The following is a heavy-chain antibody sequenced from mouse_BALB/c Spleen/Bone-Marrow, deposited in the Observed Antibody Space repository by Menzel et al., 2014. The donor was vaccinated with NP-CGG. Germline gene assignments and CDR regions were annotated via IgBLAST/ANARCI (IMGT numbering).Heavy chain of an antibody. V-gene: IGHV5-6-2*01. CDR3: ARQDYGYDGGAMDY. J-gene: IGHJ4*01. Sequence: EVQLVESGGGLVKLGGSLELSWAASGFTFSSYYMSWVRQNPEKRLELVAAINRNGGSIYYPDTVQGRFTISRDNAKNTLYLQMSSLKSEDTALYYRARQDYGYDGGAMDYWGQGTSVTVSS. D-gene: IGHD2-2*01. CDR2: INRNGGSI. CDR1: GFTFSSYY.